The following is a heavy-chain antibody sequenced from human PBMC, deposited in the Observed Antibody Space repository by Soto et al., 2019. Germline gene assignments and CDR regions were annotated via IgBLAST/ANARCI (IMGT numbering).Heavy chain of an antibody. Sequence: QVQLVQSGAGVQKPGASVKVSCEASGYRFTAYYMHWVRQAPGQGLEWMAIINPSSGVANYAQRLQGRFTMTRDTSTSTVYMELSRLRSEDTAVYYCARSPPLRECPGGDCSHFDYWGQGTLVTVS. CDR3: ARSPPLRECPGGDCSHFDY. CDR1: GYRFTAYY. V-gene: IGHV1-46*01. D-gene: IGHD2-21*02. J-gene: IGHJ4*02. CDR2: INPSSGVA.